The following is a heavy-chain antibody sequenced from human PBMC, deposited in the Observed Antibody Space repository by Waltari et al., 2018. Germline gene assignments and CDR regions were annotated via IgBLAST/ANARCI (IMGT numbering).Heavy chain of an antibody. J-gene: IGHJ6*02. CDR2: INHSGST. V-gene: IGHV4-34*01. CDR1: GGSFSGYY. Sequence: QVQLQQWGAGLLKPSETLSLTCAVYGGSFSGYYWSWIRQPQGKGREWIGEINHSGSTNYNPSLKSRVTISVDTSKNQFSLKLSSVTAADTAVYYCASSDCSGGSCYFSYYYYGMDVWGQGTTVTVSS. CDR3: ASSDCSGGSCYFSYYYYGMDV. D-gene: IGHD2-15*01.